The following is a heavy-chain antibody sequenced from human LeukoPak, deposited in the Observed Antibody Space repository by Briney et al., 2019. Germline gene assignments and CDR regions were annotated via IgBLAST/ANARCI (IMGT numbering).Heavy chain of an antibody. CDR2: FYSGGDT. CDR3: ARGYSGDDDFFY. Sequence: PGGSLRLSCAVSGFTVSSDHMSWVRQAPGKGLEWVSVFYSGGDTHYADSVKGRFTISRDNSKNTLYLQMNSLRAEDTAVYYCARGYSGDDDFFYWGQGTLVTVSS. CDR1: GFTVSSDH. D-gene: IGHD5-12*01. J-gene: IGHJ4*02. V-gene: IGHV3-53*01.